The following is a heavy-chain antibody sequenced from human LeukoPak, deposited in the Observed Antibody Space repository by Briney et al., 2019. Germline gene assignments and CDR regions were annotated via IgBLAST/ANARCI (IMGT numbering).Heavy chain of an antibody. Sequence: SETLSLTCAVYGGSFSGYYWSWIRQPPGKGLEWIGEINHSGSTNYNPSLKSRVTISVDTSKNQFSLKLSSVTAADTAVYYCAREVVYYYDSSGSITDAFDIWGQGTMVTVSS. D-gene: IGHD3-22*01. J-gene: IGHJ3*02. CDR1: GGSFSGYY. V-gene: IGHV4-34*01. CDR3: AREVVYYYDSSGSITDAFDI. CDR2: INHSGST.